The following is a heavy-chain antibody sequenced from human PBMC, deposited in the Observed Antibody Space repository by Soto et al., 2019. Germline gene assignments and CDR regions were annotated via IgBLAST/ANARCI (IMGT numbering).Heavy chain of an antibody. Sequence: QVQLVESGGGVVQPGRSLRLSCAASGFTFSSYGMHWVRQAPGKGLEWVAVIWYDGSNKYYADSVKGRFTISRDNSKNTLYLQMNSLRAEDTAVYYCARLSSCSGGSCYLDDDAFDIWGQVTMVTVSS. CDR3: ARLSSCSGGSCYLDDDAFDI. V-gene: IGHV3-33*01. CDR1: GFTFSSYG. D-gene: IGHD2-15*01. CDR2: IWYDGSNK. J-gene: IGHJ3*02.